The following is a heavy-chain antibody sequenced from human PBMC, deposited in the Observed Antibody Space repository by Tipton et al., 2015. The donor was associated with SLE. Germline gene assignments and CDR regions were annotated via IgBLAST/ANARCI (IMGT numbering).Heavy chain of an antibody. CDR3: VRESAD. V-gene: IGHV3-64*02. J-gene: IGHJ4*02. CDR2: INGNGGRT. Sequence: SLRLSCAASGFTFSTYVMQWVRQGPGRGLEYVSVINGNGGRTYYADSVKGRFTISRDNSKKMLYLHMGSLRSDDMAIYYCVRESADWGQGTLVTVSS. CDR1: GFTFSTYV.